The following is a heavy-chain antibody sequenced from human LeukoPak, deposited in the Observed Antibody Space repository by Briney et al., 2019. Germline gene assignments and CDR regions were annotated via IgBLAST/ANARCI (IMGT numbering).Heavy chain of an antibody. J-gene: IGHJ3*02. CDR2: IYYSGST. CDR1: GGSISSSSYY. CDR3: ARLEFSSGGAFDI. Sequence: KPSETLSLTCTVSGGSISSSSYYWGWIRQPPGKGLEWIGSIYYSGSTYYNPSLKSRVTISVDTSKNQFSLKLSSVTAADTAVYYCARLEFSSGGAFDIWGQGTMVTVSS. V-gene: IGHV4-39*01. D-gene: IGHD3-22*01.